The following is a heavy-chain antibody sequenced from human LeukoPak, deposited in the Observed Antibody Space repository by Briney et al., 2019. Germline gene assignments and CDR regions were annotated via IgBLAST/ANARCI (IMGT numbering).Heavy chain of an antibody. CDR3: AGAVAGLYYFDY. CDR2: IYYSGST. D-gene: IGHD6-19*01. V-gene: IGHV4-59*01. J-gene: IGHJ4*02. Sequence: PSETLSLTCTVSGGSISSYYWSWIRQPPGKGLEWIGYIYYSGSTNYNPSLKSRVTISVDTSKNQFSLKLSSVTAADTAVYYCAGAVAGLYYFDYWGQGTLVTVSS. CDR1: GGSISSYY.